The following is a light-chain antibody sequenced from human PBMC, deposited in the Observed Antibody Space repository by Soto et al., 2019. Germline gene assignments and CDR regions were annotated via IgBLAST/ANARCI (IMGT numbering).Light chain of an antibody. CDR2: GAS. J-gene: IGKJ2*01. CDR3: QQSYRSPYT. CDR1: QSINIY. Sequence: IQMTQSPSSLSASVGDRVTVTCRASQSINIYLNWYQQRPGKAPTLLIYGASSLQSGVPSRFSGGGSRTDFTLTISSLQPEDFATYYCQQSYRSPYTFGQGTKLEIK. V-gene: IGKV1-39*01.